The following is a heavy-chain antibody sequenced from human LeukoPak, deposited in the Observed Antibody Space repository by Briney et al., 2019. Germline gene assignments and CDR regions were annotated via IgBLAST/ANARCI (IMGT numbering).Heavy chain of an antibody. V-gene: IGHV4-34*01. Sequence: PSETLSLTCAVYGGSFSGYYWSWIRQPPGKGLEWIGEINHSGSTNYNPSLKSRVTISVDTSKNQFSLKLSSMTAADTAVYYCARGSIRHYYGSGSPLNWFDPWGQGTLVTVSS. CDR1: GGSFSGYY. CDR3: ARGSIRHYYGSGSPLNWFDP. D-gene: IGHD3-10*01. CDR2: INHSGST. J-gene: IGHJ5*02.